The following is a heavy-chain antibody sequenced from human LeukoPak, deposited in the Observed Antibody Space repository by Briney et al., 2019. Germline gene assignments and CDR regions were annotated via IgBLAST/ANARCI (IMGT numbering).Heavy chain of an antibody. D-gene: IGHD3-22*01. CDR3: TTDLKYHFDSSGYNYFDY. J-gene: IGHJ4*02. V-gene: IGHV3-15*01. CDR2: IRSKTDGGTT. Sequence: GGSLRLSCAASGFTFSNAWMSWVRQAPGTGLEWVGRIRSKTDGGTTDYAAPVKGRFTISRDDSKNTLYLQMNSLKTEDSAVYYCTTDLKYHFDSSGYNYFDYWGQGTLVTVSS. CDR1: GFTFSNAW.